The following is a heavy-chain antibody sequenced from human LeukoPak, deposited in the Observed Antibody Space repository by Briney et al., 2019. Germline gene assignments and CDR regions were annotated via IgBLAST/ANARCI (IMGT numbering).Heavy chain of an antibody. Sequence: RSGRSLRLSCAASGFTFSTFGMHWVRQAPGKGLEGVAVIWEDGGNKYYADSAKGRFTISRDNSKNTLYLQMNSLRADDTAVYHCARSPYGTVTLDYWGQGTPVTVSS. CDR1: GFTFSTFG. CDR3: ARSPYGTVTLDY. D-gene: IGHD4-17*01. CDR2: IWEDGGNK. V-gene: IGHV3-33*01. J-gene: IGHJ4*02.